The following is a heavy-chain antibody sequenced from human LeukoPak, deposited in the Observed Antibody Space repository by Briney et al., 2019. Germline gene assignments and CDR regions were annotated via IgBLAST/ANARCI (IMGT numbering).Heavy chain of an antibody. CDR2: ISGHGGST. CDR1: GFTFDDYA. Sequence: AGGSLRLSCAASGFTFDDYAMHWVRQAPGKGREWVSLISGHGGSTYYADSVKGRFTISRDNSKNSLYLQMNSLRTEDTALYYCAKGNDYYGSGSYMDVWGKGTTVTVSS. J-gene: IGHJ6*03. D-gene: IGHD3-10*01. V-gene: IGHV3-43*02. CDR3: AKGNDYYGSGSYMDV.